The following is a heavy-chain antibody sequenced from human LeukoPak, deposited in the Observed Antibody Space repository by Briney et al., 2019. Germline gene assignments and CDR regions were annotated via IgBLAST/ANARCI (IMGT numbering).Heavy chain of an antibody. J-gene: IGHJ6*03. D-gene: IGHD1-26*01. CDR2: IYYSGST. Sequence: SSETLSLTCTVSGGSISSSSYYWGWIRQPPGKGLEWIGSIYYSGSTYYNPSLKSRVTISVDTSRNQFSLKLSSVTAADTAVYYCARGGWELLPRKFGGRPNYYYYYYMDVWGKGTTVTVSS. CDR3: ARGGWELLPRKFGGRPNYYYYYYMDV. V-gene: IGHV4-39*07. CDR1: GGSISSSSYY.